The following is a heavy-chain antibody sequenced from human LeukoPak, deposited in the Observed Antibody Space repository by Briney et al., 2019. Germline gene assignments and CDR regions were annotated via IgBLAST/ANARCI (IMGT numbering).Heavy chain of an antibody. D-gene: IGHD6-19*01. J-gene: IGHJ1*01. CDR3: AKDPAVANTARRFQH. Sequence: GGSLRLSCVASGFTFSSHAMSWVRQAPGKGLEWVSGISGSGASTYYADSVKGRFTISRDNSKNTLYLQMNSLRAEDTAVYYCAKDPAVANTARRFQHWGQGTLVTVTS. CDR2: ISGSGAST. V-gene: IGHV3-23*01. CDR1: GFTFSSHA.